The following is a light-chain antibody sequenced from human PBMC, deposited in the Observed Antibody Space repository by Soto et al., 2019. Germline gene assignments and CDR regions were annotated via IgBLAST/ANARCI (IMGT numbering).Light chain of an antibody. J-gene: IGLJ2*01. CDR3: SSYTTNITPVV. CDR2: AVT. CDR1: SSDVGGYNY. V-gene: IGLV2-14*01. Sequence: QSALTQPASVSGSPGQSITISCTGTSSDVGGYNYVSWYQQHPGKAPKLMIYAVTDRPSGVSSRFSGSKSGNTASLTISGLQAEDEADYYCSSYTTNITPVVFGGGTKLTVL.